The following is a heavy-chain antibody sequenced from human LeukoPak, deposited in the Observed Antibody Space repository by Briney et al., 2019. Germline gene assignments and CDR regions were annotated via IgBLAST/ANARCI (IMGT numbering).Heavy chain of an antibody. D-gene: IGHD3-9*01. CDR2: ISGSGGST. Sequence: GGSLRLSCAASGFTFSSYAMSWVRQAPGKGLEWVSAISGSGGSTYYADSVKGRFTISRDNSKNTLYLQMNSLRAEDTAVYYCALVLRYFDWTPSFDYWGQGTLVTVSS. CDR1: GFTFSSYA. J-gene: IGHJ4*02. V-gene: IGHV3-23*01. CDR3: ALVLRYFDWTPSFDY.